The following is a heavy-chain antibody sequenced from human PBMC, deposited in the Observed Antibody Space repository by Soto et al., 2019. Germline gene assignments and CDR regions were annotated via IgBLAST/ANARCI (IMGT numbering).Heavy chain of an antibody. Sequence: SETLSLTCNVSGGSVTSSRYFWGWIRQSPGKGLEWIGSVYYRGNTYYNPSLKSRITISLDTSKSQFSLKLSSVTAADTAVYYCARDSPPIDYWGQGTLVTVSS. CDR1: GGSVTSSRYF. CDR3: ARDSPPIDY. V-gene: IGHV4-39*01. J-gene: IGHJ4*02. CDR2: VYYRGNT.